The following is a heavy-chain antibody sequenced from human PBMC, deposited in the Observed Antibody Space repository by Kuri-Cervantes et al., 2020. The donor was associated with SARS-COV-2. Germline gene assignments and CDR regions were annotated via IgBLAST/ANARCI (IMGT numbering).Heavy chain of an antibody. CDR3: ARDIGMATNRGLDY. D-gene: IGHD5-24*01. CDR2: ISSSSRTI. CDR1: GFTFSNYA. J-gene: IGHJ4*02. Sequence: LSLTCAASGFTFSNYAMTWVRQAPGKGLEWVSYISSSSRTIYYADSVKGRFTISRDNSKNTLYLQMNSLRAEDTAVYYCARDIGMATNRGLDYWGQGTLVTVSS. V-gene: IGHV3-48*01.